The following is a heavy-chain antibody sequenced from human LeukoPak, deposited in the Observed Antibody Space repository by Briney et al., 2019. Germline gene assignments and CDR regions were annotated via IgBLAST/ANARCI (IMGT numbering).Heavy chain of an antibody. CDR1: GFTFSSYW. J-gene: IGHJ6*03. CDR3: AREQTGYRPPQLVRYYYMDV. Sequence: PGRSLRLSCATSGFTFSSYWMHWVRQAPGKGLVWVSRINSDGSSTNYADSVKGRFTISRDNAKNTLYLQMNSLRAEDTAVYFCAREQTGYRPPQLVRYYYMDVWGKGTTVTVSS. V-gene: IGHV3-74*01. CDR2: INSDGSST. D-gene: IGHD1-1*01.